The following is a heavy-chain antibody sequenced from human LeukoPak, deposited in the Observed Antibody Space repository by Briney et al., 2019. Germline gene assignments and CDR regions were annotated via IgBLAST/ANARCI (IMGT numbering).Heavy chain of an antibody. CDR1: RFTFSTYW. J-gene: IGHJ4*02. D-gene: IGHD2/OR15-2a*01. CDR2: INQDGTEK. V-gene: IGHV3-7*04. CDR3: ARNMGDY. Sequence: PGGSLRLSCAASRFTFSTYWMTWVRQAPGKGLEWVANINQDGTEKNYVDSVKGRFTISRDNAKNSLYLQMNSLRAEDTAVYYCARNMGDYWGQGTLVTVSS.